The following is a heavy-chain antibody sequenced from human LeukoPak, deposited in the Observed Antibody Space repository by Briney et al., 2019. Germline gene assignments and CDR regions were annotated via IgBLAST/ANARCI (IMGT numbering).Heavy chain of an antibody. CDR2: ISSSSSYI. CDR3: ARRRIVGSTDDALDI. CDR1: GFTFSSYS. J-gene: IGHJ3*02. V-gene: IGHV3-21*01. Sequence: GGSLSLSCAASGFTFSSYSMNWVRQAPGKGLEWVSSISSSSSYIYYADSVKGRFTISRDNAKNSLYLQMNSLRADDTAIYYCARRRIVGSTDDALDIWGQGTMVTLSS. D-gene: IGHD1-26*01.